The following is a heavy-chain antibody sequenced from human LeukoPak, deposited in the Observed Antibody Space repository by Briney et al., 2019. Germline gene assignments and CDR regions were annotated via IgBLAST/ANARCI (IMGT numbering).Heavy chain of an antibody. Sequence: PSETLSLTCTVSGGSISSGYYWGWIRQPPGKGLEWIGSIYHSGSTYYNPSLKSRVTISVDTSKNQFSLKLSSVTAADTAVYYCAMVQAAAGLFDYWGQGTLVTVSS. CDR1: GGSISSGYY. V-gene: IGHV4-38-2*02. J-gene: IGHJ4*02. D-gene: IGHD6-13*01. CDR3: AMVQAAAGLFDY. CDR2: IYHSGST.